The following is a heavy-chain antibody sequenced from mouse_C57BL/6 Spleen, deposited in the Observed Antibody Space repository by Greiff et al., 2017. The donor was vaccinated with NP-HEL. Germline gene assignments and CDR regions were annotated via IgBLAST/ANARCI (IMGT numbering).Heavy chain of an antibody. D-gene: IGHD1-1*01. CDR1: GYTFTSYW. J-gene: IGHJ4*01. CDR3: ARWVLRSLMDY. CDR2: IDPSDSYT. Sequence: QVQLQQPGAELVMPGASVKLSCKASGYTFTSYWMHWVKQRPGQGLEWIGEIDPSDSYTNYNQKFKGKSTLTVDKSSSTAYMQLSSLTSEDSAVYYCARWVLRSLMDYWGQGTSVTVSS. V-gene: IGHV1-69*01.